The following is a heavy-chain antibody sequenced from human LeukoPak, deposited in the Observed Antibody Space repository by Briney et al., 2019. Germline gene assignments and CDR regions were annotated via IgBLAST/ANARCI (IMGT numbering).Heavy chain of an antibody. CDR3: VHTPPRSSWYY. V-gene: IGHV2-5*02. CDR2: IYWDDDK. J-gene: IGHJ4*02. CDR1: GFSLYTSGVG. D-gene: IGHD6-13*01. Sequence: ESGPTLVKPTETLTLTCTFSGFSLYTSGVGVGWIRLPPGKALESLALIYWDDDKRYSPSLKNRLSISKDTSKNQVVLTMTNMDPVDTATYYCVHTPPRSSWYYWGRGTPVTVSS.